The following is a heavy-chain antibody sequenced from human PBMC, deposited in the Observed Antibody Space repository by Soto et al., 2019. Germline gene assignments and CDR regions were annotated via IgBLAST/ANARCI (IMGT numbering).Heavy chain of an antibody. CDR1: GVTFDDYT. CDR2: ISWDGGST. Sequence: GGSLRLSCAASGVTFDDYTMHWVRQAPGKGLEWVSLISWDGGSTYYADSVKGRFTISRDNSKNSLYLQMNSLRTEDTALYYCAKADDSYYYFDYWGQGTLVTVSS. CDR3: AKADDSYYYFDY. D-gene: IGHD1-26*01. V-gene: IGHV3-43*01. J-gene: IGHJ4*02.